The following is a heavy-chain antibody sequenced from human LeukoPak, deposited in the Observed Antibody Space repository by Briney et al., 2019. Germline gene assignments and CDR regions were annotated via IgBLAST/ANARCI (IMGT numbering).Heavy chain of an antibody. Sequence: GGSLRLSCAASGFTFSSYWMSWVRQAPGKGLEWVANTKQDGSEKYYVDSVKGRFTISRDNAKNSLYLQMNSLRAEDTAVYYCARQCSSTSCYASAAFDIWGQGTMVTVSS. J-gene: IGHJ3*02. CDR3: ARQCSSTSCYASAAFDI. D-gene: IGHD2-2*01. CDR1: GFTFSSYW. V-gene: IGHV3-7*01. CDR2: TKQDGSEK.